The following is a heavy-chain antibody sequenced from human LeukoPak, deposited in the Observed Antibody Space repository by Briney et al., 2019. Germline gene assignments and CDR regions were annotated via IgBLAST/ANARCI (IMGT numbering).Heavy chain of an antibody. V-gene: IGHV4-61*01. CDR2: ISYSGGT. D-gene: IGHD2-2*01. CDR1: GGSFSSSSFY. CDR3: VRLYCSRTSCYLDY. J-gene: IGHJ4*02. Sequence: PSETLSLTCTVSGGSFSSSSFYWSWIRQPPGKGLEWIGYISYSGGTNYNPSLKSRVTISVDTSKDQFSLKLSSVTAADTAVYYCVRLYCSRTSCYLDYWGQGTLVTVSS.